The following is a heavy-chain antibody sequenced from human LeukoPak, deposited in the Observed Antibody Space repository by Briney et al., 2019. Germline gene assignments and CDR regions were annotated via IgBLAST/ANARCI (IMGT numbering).Heavy chain of an antibody. D-gene: IGHD2-21*01. CDR3: AREVVSIPSYFDS. CDR2: FYRGDST. J-gene: IGHJ4*02. CDR1: GFTFDDYA. V-gene: IGHV3-53*01. Sequence: GGSLRLSCAASGFTFDDYAMHWVRQAPGKGLEWVSFFYRGDSTYYAESVRGRFTISRDNSKNTLYLLMNSLIPEDTAVYYCAREVVSIPSYFDSWGQGTLVTVSS.